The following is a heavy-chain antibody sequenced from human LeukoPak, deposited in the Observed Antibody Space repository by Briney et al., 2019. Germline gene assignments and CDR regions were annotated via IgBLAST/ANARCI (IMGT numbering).Heavy chain of an antibody. Sequence: PSETLSLTCAVSGYSISSGYYWGWIRQPPGKGLEWIGSIYHSGRTYYNPSLKSRVTISVDTSKNQFSLKLSSVTAADTAVYYCARDVKVKAFDIWGQGTMVTVSS. D-gene: IGHD3-16*02. CDR3: ARDVKVKAFDI. CDR1: GYSISSGYY. J-gene: IGHJ3*02. CDR2: IYHSGRT. V-gene: IGHV4-38-2*02.